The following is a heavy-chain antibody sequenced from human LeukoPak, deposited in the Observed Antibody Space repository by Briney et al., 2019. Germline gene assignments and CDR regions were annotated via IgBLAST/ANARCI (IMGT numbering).Heavy chain of an antibody. CDR2: IYYSGST. Sequence: PSETLSLTCTVSGGSISSYYWSWIRQPPGKGLEWIGYIYYSGSTNYNPSLTSRGTISLDTSKNQFSLKLSSVTAADTAVYYCARENGYDRDRELTLWGQGTLVTVSS. CDR1: GGSISSYY. D-gene: IGHD5-12*01. V-gene: IGHV4-59*01. CDR3: ARENGYDRDRELTL. J-gene: IGHJ4*02.